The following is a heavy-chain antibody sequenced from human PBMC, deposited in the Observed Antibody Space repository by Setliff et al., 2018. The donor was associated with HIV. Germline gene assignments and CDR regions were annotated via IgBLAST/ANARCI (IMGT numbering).Heavy chain of an antibody. Sequence: LRLSCAASGFTFGTYWMHWVRQAPGKGLEWVSRVNSDGTIKNYADSVKDRFTISRDNAKNTLYLRMNSLRDEDTGVYYCHSGYDAEEQSYFDYWGQGTLVTVSS. CDR1: GFTFGTYW. V-gene: IGHV3-74*01. CDR3: HSGYDAEEQSYFDY. CDR2: VNSDGTIK. D-gene: IGHD5-12*01. J-gene: IGHJ4*02.